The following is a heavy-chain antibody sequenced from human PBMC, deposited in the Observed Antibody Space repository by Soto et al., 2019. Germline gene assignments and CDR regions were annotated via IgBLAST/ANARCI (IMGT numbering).Heavy chain of an antibody. Sequence: GGSLRLSWAASGFTFSNCGMHWVRQAPGKGLEWVAIIWYDGSNDYYVDSVKGRFTISRDNSKNTLSLQMNSLRAEDTAVYYCARDRWEFQLFYYGLDVWGQGTTVTVSS. CDR3: ARDRWEFQLFYYGLDV. CDR2: IWYDGSND. V-gene: IGHV3-33*01. J-gene: IGHJ6*02. CDR1: GFTFSNCG. D-gene: IGHD1-26*01.